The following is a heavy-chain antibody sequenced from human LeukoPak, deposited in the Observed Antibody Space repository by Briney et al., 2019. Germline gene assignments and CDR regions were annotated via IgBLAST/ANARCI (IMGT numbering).Heavy chain of an antibody. D-gene: IGHD6-6*01. V-gene: IGHV3-21*01. CDR1: GFTFSSYG. Sequence: GGSLRLSCAASGFTFSSYGMHWVRQAPGKGLEWVSSISSSSSYIYYADSVKGRFTISRDNAKNSLYLQMNSLRAEDTAVYYCARSHSSSSLDYWGQGTLVTVSS. CDR2: ISSSSSYI. CDR3: ARSHSSSSLDY. J-gene: IGHJ4*02.